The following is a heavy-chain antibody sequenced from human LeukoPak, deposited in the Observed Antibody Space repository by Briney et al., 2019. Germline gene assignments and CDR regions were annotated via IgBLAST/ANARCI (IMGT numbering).Heavy chain of an antibody. Sequence: SETLSLTCTVSGASISSTHWIWMRQPPGKGLEWIGYLHYSGTTNYNPSLKSRVTISVDTSKNQFSLRLNSVTAADTAVYYCARRVTTSGWYRDDYWGQGTLVTVSS. V-gene: IGHV4-59*08. J-gene: IGHJ4*02. D-gene: IGHD6-19*01. CDR3: ARRVTTSGWYRDDY. CDR2: LHYSGTT. CDR1: GASISSTH.